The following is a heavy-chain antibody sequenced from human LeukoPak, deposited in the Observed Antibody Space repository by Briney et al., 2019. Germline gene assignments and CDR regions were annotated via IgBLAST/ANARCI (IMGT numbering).Heavy chain of an antibody. CDR1: GFTFNDYA. J-gene: IGHJ6*03. V-gene: IGHV3-30*02. Sequence: GGSLRLSCAASGFTFNDYAMHWVRQSPGKGLYWVAFIRYDGSVQYYGDSVKGRFTVSRDNSKNTVYLQMNSLRPDDTAVYYCAKDKSGRWIQLNYMDVWGNGTTVTVSS. CDR3: AKDKSGRWIQLNYMDV. CDR2: IRYDGSVQ. D-gene: IGHD5-24*01.